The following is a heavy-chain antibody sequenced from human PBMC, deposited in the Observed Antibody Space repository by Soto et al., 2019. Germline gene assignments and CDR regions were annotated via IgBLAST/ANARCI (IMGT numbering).Heavy chain of an antibody. V-gene: IGHV1-69*06. CDR2: SIPIFGTA. J-gene: IGHJ6*02. CDR3: ARVSPHYAYYYGMDV. D-gene: IGHD3-16*01. Sequence: SVKVSCKASGGTFSSYAISWVRQAPGQGLEWMGGSIPIFGTANYAQKFQGRVTITADKSTSTAYMELSSLRSEDTAVYYCARVSPHYAYYYGMDVWGQGTTVTVSS. CDR1: GGTFSSYA.